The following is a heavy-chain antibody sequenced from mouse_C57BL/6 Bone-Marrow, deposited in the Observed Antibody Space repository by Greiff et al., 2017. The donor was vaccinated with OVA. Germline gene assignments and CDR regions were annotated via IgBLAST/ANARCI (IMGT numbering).Heavy chain of an antibody. Sequence: QVQLQQSGAELVRPGASVTLSCKASGYTFTDYEMHWVKQTPVHGLEWIGAIDPETGGTAYNQKFKGTAILPADKSSSTDYMERRSLTSEDSAVDYCTRGVYYGSSYWDFDVWGTGTTVTVSS. J-gene: IGHJ1*03. V-gene: IGHV1-15*01. CDR2: IDPETGGT. CDR1: GYTFTDYE. D-gene: IGHD1-1*01. CDR3: TRGVYYGSSYWDFDV.